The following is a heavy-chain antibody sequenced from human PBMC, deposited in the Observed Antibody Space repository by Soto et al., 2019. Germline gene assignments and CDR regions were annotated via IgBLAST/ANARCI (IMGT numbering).Heavy chain of an antibody. CDR3: AIFHLTSRY. CDR1: GFTFSSYA. J-gene: IGHJ4*02. D-gene: IGHD7-27*01. V-gene: IGHV3-23*01. Sequence: GGSLRISCAASGFTFSSYAMSWVRQAPGKGLEWVSGISGSSGSTYYADSVKGWFTISRDNYKKTLYLKMNSLRTEDTAVYDCAIFHLTSRYWGQGKLVTVSS. CDR2: ISGSSGST.